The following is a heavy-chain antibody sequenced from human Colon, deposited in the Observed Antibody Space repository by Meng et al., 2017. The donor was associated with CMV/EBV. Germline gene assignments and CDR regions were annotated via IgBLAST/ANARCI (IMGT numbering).Heavy chain of an antibody. CDR1: GGSISSGGYY. J-gene: IGHJ4*02. D-gene: IGHD3-10*01. V-gene: IGHV4-31*03. CDR3: ARLQITMVRGVTEYYFDY. Sequence: SETLSLTCTVSGGSISSGGYYWSWIRQHPGKGLEWIGYIYYSGSTYYNPSLKSRVTISVDTSKNQFSLKLSSVTAADTAVYYCARLQITMVRGVTEYYFDYWGQGTLVTVSS. CDR2: IYYSGST.